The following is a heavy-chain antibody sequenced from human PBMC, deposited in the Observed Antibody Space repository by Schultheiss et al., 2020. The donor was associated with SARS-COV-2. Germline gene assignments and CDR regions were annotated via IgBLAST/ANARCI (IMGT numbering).Heavy chain of an antibody. CDR1: GFTFTSYW. CDR3: AKEGYDSSGYQPFYYYYYMDV. J-gene: IGHJ6*03. CDR2: ISGSGGST. Sequence: GESLKISCVASGFTFTSYWMHWVRQAPGKGLEWVSAISGSGGSTYYADSVKGRFTISRDNSKNTLYLQMNSLRAEDTAVYYCAKEGYDSSGYQPFYYYYYMDVWGKGTTVTVSS. V-gene: IGHV3-23*01. D-gene: IGHD3-22*01.